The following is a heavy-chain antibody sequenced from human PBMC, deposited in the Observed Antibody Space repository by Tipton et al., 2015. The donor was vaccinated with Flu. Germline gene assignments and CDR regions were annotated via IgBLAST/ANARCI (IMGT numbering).Heavy chain of an antibody. D-gene: IGHD3-3*01. CDR3: AKDGGLRFLEWLDF. Sequence: AVSGFTLTRYGMSWVRQAPGKGLEWISGFSVRGGATFFADSVKGRFTISRDYYKNTLYLQMNSLRPEDTALYYCAKDGGLRFLEWLDFRGQGTLVTVSS. J-gene: IGHJ4*02. CDR2: FSVRGGAT. V-gene: IGHV3-23*01. CDR1: GFTLTRYG.